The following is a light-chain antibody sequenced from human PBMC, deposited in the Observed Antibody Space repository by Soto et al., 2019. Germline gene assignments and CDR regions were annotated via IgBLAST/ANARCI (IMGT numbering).Light chain of an antibody. J-gene: IGLJ3*02. CDR3: CSYAGSSTWV. V-gene: IGLV2-23*02. CDR1: SSDVGSFNL. CDR2: DVT. Sequence: QSALTQPASVSGSPGQSITISCTGTSSDVGSFNLVSWYQHHPGKAPKLMIYDVTKRPSGVSNRFSGSKSGDTASLTISGLQAEDEADYYCCSYAGSSTWVFGGGTKLTVL.